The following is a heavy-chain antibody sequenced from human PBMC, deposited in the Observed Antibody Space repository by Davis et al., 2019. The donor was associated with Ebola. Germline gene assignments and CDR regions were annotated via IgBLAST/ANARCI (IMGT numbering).Heavy chain of an antibody. CDR1: GYTFTSYD. J-gene: IGHJ5*02. V-gene: IGHV1-8*01. CDR2: MNPSSGTT. Sequence: ASVKVSCKASGYTFTSYDINWVRQATGQGLEWMGWMNPSSGTTGYTQNFQGRVTMTRNTSISTAYMELSSLGSEDTAVYYCARGRSTIRYCSGASGYWGWFDPWGQGTLVTVSS. D-gene: IGHD2-15*01. CDR3: ARGRSTIRYCSGASGYWGWFDP.